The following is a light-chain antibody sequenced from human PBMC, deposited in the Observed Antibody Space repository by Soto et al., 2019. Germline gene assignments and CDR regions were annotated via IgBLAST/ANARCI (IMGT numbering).Light chain of an antibody. CDR1: QSLVYSDGNTY. J-gene: IGKJ1*01. V-gene: IGKV2-24*01. CDR2: QIS. Sequence: DIVLTQTPLSSPVTLGQPASISCRSSQSLVYSDGNTYLSWLQQRPGQPPRLLIYQISNRFSGVRDRFSGSGAGTDFTLKISRVEAEDVGVYSCVQFSHFPRTFCQGTKVEIK. CDR3: VQFSHFPRT.